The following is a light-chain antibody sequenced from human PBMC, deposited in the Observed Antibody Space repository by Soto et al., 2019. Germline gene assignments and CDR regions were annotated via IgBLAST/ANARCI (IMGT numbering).Light chain of an antibody. CDR1: QSISSY. V-gene: IGKV3-11*01. CDR2: DAS. J-gene: IGKJ4*02. Sequence: EIVLTQSPATLSLSRGERATLSCRASQSISSYLAWYQQKPDQAPRLLIYDASNRATGIPARFSGSGSGTNFTLTISSLDPEVLVVHYPQQLSTWPYTFG. CDR3: QQLSTWPYT.